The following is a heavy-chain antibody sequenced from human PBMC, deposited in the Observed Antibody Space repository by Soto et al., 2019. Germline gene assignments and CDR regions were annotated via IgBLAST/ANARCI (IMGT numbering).Heavy chain of an antibody. V-gene: IGHV1-18*01. Sequence: QVQLVQSGAEVKRPGASVRVSCKASGYRFTSAGINWVRQAPGQGLEWMGWVSPYYGSTKYARKFQGRVTMTTDMPTTTASMELRSLTVDDTAVYFCSRGDYLHDLWGQGTLVTVSS. CDR2: VSPYYGST. CDR1: GYRFTSAG. D-gene: IGHD4-17*01. CDR3: SRGDYLHDL. J-gene: IGHJ5*02.